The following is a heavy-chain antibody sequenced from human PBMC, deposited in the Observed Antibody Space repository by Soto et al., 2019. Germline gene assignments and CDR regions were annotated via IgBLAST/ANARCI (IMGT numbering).Heavy chain of an antibody. CDR3: ARRSSGSDYDH. D-gene: IGHD1-26*01. CDR2: ISGSGGST. Sequence: EVQLLESGGGLVQPGGSLRLSCAASGFTFSSYAMRWVRQAPGKGLEWVSAISGSGGSTYYADSVTGRFTISRDNPKHTPYLHMNSLRAEHTAVYYCARRSSGSDYDHWGQGNLVTVSS. CDR1: GFTFSSYA. V-gene: IGHV3-23*01. J-gene: IGHJ5*02.